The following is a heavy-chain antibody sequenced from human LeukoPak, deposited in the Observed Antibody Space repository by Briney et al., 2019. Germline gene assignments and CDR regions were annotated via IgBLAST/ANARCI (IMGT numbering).Heavy chain of an antibody. D-gene: IGHD3-10*01. V-gene: IGHV3-23*01. CDR3: AKMRVSLLWFGEPNWFDP. Sequence: GGSLRLSCVASGFTFNTYAMNWVRQAPGKGLEWVSAIGGGGATTYYADSVKGRFTISRDNSKNTLYLQMNSLRAEDTAVYYCAKMRVSLLWFGEPNWFDPWGQGTLVTVSS. CDR1: GFTFNTYA. J-gene: IGHJ5*02. CDR2: IGGGGATT.